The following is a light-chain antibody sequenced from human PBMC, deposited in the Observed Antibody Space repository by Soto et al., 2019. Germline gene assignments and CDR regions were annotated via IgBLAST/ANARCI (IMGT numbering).Light chain of an antibody. CDR2: GAS. Sequence: VLWTQTPGTLSLSPGERATLSCRASQSVSSSYLAWYQQKPGQAPRLLIYGASNTATGIPARFSGSGSGTDFTLTISSLEPEDFAVYYCQQYYNWPPLTFGGGTKVDIK. CDR3: QQYYNWPPLT. CDR1: QSVSSSY. J-gene: IGKJ4*01. V-gene: IGKV3-20*01.